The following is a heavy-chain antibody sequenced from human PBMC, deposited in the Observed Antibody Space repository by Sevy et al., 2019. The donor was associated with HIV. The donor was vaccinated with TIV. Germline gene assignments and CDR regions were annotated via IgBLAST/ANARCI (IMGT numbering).Heavy chain of an antibody. Sequence: HGGSLRLSCAASGFTFSSYRMTWVRQAPGKGLEWVSCISSTSAYINYADSVKGRFTISRDNAKNLLYLQMDSLRAEDTAVYYCARAVLEISTWRSDYWGQGTLVTVSS. V-gene: IGHV3-21*01. CDR1: GFTFSSYR. D-gene: IGHD1-1*01. CDR3: ARAVLEISTWRSDY. CDR2: ISSTSAYI. J-gene: IGHJ4*02.